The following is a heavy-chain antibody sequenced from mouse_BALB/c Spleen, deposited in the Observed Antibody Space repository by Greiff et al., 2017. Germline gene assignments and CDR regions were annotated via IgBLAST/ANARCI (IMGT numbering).Heavy chain of an antibody. V-gene: IGHV1-5*01. J-gene: IGHJ4*01. Sequence: VQLQQSGTVLARPGASVKMSCKASGYTFTSYWMHWVKQRPGQGLEWIGAIYPGNSDTSYNQKFKGKAKLTAVTSTSTAYMERSSLTNEDSAVYYCTRDEGRGDYYAMDYWGQGASVTVSS. D-gene: IGHD3-3*01. CDR2: IYPGNSDT. CDR1: GYTFTSYW. CDR3: TRDEGRGDYYAMDY.